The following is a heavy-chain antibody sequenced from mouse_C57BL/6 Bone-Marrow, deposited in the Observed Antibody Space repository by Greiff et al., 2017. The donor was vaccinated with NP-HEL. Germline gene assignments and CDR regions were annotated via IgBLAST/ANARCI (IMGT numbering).Heavy chain of an antibody. V-gene: IGHV1-22*01. CDR2: INPNNGGT. D-gene: IGHD1-1*01. J-gene: IGHJ1*03. CDR1: GYTFTDYN. CDR3: ARCTVTTVVATNFDV. Sequence: EVKLQQSGPELVKPGASVKMSCKASGYTFTDYNMHWVKQSHGKSLEWIGYINPNNGGTSYNQKFKGKATLTVNKSSSTAYMELRSLTSEDSAVYYCARCTVTTVVATNFDVWGTGTTVTVSS.